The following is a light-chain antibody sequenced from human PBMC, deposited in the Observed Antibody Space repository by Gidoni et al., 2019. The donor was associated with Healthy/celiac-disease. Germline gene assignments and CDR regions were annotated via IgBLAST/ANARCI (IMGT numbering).Light chain of an antibody. CDR1: QSVSRSY. Sequence: EIVLTQSPGTLSLSPGERATLSCRAKQSVSRSYLAWYQQKPGQAPRLLIYGASSRATGIPDRFSGRGTGTDFTLTISRLEPEDIAVYYCQQYGSSPRLTFGGGTKVEIK. J-gene: IGKJ4*01. V-gene: IGKV3-20*01. CDR2: GAS. CDR3: QQYGSSPRLT.